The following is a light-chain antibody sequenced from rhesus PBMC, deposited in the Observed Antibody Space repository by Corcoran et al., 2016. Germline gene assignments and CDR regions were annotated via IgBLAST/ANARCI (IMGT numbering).Light chain of an antibody. Sequence: DIQMTQSPSSLSASVGDRVTVTCRASQGINKELSWYQQKPGKAPRLLIYAASTLLTGVPSRFSGSGSGTDYPLTIRSLQPEDVATYYWLQDYATPYSFGQGTKVEIK. V-gene: IGKV1-94*01. J-gene: IGKJ2*01. CDR3: LQDYATPYS. CDR1: QGINKE. CDR2: AAS.